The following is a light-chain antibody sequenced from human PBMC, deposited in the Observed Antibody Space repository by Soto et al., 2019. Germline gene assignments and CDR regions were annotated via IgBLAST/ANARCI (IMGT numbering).Light chain of an antibody. CDR1: SSDVGAYIF. CDR2: DVN. Sequence: QSVLTQPTSASGSPGQSVTISCTGTSSDVGAYIFVSWYQQHPGKAPKLMVYDVNRRPPGVPDRFFGSKSGNTASLTVSGLQAEDEADYYCVSFAGGTYVFGTVTKLTVL. CDR3: VSFAGGTYV. J-gene: IGLJ1*01. V-gene: IGLV2-8*01.